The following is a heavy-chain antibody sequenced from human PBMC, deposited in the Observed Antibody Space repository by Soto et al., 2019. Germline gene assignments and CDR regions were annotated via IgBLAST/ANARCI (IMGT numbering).Heavy chain of an antibody. CDR2: ITWNRGSV. J-gene: IGHJ2*01. CDR3: AKGELRFWYFDL. D-gene: IGHD1-7*01. V-gene: IGHV3-9*01. CDR1: GFSFDDYA. Sequence: EVQLVESGGGLVQPGRSLRLSCAASGFSFDDYAMHWVRQAPGKGLEWVSGITWNRGSVGYADSVKGRFIISRDNANTSLYLHMNSLRAEDTALYYCAKGELRFWYFDLWGRGTLVTVSS.